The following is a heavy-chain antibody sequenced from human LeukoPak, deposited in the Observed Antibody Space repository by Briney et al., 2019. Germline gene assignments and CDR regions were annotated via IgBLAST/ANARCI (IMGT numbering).Heavy chain of an antibody. CDR2: ISSDGGST. J-gene: IGHJ5*02. Sequence: GGSLRLSCAASGFTFSSYWMHWVRQAPGKGLVWVSRISSDGGSTRYADSAKGRSTISRDNAKNTLYLQMNSLRAEDTAVYYCARDFDYGGNFFFPWGQGTLVTVSS. V-gene: IGHV3-74*01. CDR1: GFTFSSYW. D-gene: IGHD4/OR15-4a*01. CDR3: ARDFDYGGNFFFP.